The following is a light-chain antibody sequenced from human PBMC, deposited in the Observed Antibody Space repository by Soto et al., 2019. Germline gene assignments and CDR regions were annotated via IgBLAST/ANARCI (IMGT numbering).Light chain of an antibody. V-gene: IGKV3-11*01. CDR1: QSVSSY. CDR3: QQRSNGPQFT. CDR2: DAS. J-gene: IGKJ3*01. Sequence: EIVLTQSPAPLSLSPGERATLSCRASQSVSSYLAWYQHKPGQAPTLLIYDASNRATGIPARYRGSGSGTGFTLTISSIEPEDVAVYYCQQRSNGPQFTFGPGTKLDIK.